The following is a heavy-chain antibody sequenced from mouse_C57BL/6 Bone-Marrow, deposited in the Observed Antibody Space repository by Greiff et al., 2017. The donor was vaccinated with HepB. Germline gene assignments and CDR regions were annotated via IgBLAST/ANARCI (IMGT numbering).Heavy chain of an antibody. CDR1: GFSFNTYA. J-gene: IGHJ3*01. V-gene: IGHV10-1*01. D-gene: IGHD2-3*01. Sequence: EVQVVESGGGLVQPKGSLKLSCAASGFSFNTYAMNWVRQAPGKGLEWVARIRSKSNNYATYYADSVKDRFTISRDDSESMLYLQMNNLKTEDTAMYYCVRHNAFYDGYYRAWFAYWGQGTLVTVSA. CDR2: IRSKSNNYAT. CDR3: VRHNAFYDGYYRAWFAY.